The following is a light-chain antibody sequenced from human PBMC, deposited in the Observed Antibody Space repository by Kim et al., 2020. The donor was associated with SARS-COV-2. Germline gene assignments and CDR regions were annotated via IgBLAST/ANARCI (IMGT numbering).Light chain of an antibody. CDR3: NSRDSSGDYLDRV. J-gene: IGLJ3*02. CDR2: GKN. V-gene: IGLV3-19*01. CDR1: SLRSYY. Sequence: SSELTQDPAVSVALGQTVKITCQGDSLRSYYANWYQQKPGQAPVLVIYGKNNRPSGIPDRFSGSSSGNTASLTITGAQAEDEADYYCNSRDSSGDYLDRVLGGGTQLTV.